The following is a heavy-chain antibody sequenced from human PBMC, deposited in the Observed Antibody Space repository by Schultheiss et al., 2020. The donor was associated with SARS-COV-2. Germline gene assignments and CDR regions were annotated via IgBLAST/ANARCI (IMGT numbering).Heavy chain of an antibody. D-gene: IGHD6-13*01. CDR2: IYHSGST. V-gene: IGHV4-34*01. J-gene: IGHJ3*02. CDR3: AREDSSRDYGSAFDI. CDR1: GGSFSGYY. Sequence: SETLSLTCAVYGGSFSGYYWSWIRQPPGKGLEWIGSIYHSGSTYYNPSLKSRVTISVDTSKNQFSLKLSSVTAADTAVYYCAREDSSRDYGSAFDIWGQGTMVTVSS.